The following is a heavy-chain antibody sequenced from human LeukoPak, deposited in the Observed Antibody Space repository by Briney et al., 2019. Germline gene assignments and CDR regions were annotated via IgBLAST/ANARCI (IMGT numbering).Heavy chain of an antibody. CDR2: ISADGDST. D-gene: IGHD2-2*01. Sequence: GSLRLSCAASGFTFRFYAMNWVRQAPGKGLEWVSAISADGDSTYYADSVKGRFTISRDNSKNTLYLQMNSLRPGDTAVYYCAKRRYCTTTSCHDFDYWGQGTLVTVSS. CDR1: GFTFRFYA. CDR3: AKRRYCTTTSCHDFDY. V-gene: IGHV3-23*01. J-gene: IGHJ4*02.